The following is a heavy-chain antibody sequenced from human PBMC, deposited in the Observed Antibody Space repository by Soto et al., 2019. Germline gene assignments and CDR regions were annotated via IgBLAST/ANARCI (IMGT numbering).Heavy chain of an antibody. CDR1: GFTFSSYA. CDR3: AKGESVSGWYVPGPDY. J-gene: IGHJ4*02. V-gene: IGHV3-23*01. CDR2: ISGSGGST. Sequence: WGSLRLSCAASGFTFSSYAMSWVRQAPGKGLEWVSAISGSGGSTYYADSVKGRFTISRDNSKNTLYLQMNSLRAEDTAVYYCAKGESVSGWYVPGPDYWGQGTLVTVSS. D-gene: IGHD6-19*01.